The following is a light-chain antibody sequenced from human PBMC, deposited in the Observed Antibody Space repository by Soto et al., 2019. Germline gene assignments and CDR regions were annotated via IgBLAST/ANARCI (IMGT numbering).Light chain of an antibody. V-gene: IGLV2-14*03. CDR3: VSYTSRTNLVV. CDR2: DVR. J-gene: IGLJ2*01. CDR1: HSDVGGFDY. Sequence: QSALIQPASVSGSPGQSITISCTGTHSDVGGFDYVSWFQQYPGRAPKLLIFDVRDRPSGVSNRFFGSKSGATASLTISGLQADDEADYYCVSYTSRTNLVVFGTGTKLTVL.